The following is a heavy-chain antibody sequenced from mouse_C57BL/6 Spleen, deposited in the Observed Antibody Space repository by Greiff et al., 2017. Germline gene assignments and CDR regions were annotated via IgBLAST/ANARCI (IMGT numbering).Heavy chain of an antibody. Sequence: VQLQQPGAELVKPGASVKLSCKASGYTFTSYWMHWVKQRPGQGLAWIGMIHPNSGSTNYNEKFKSKATLTVDKSSSTAYMQLSSLTSEDSAVYYCARGDGYYVDYFDYWGQGTTLTVSS. CDR3: ARGDGYYVDYFDY. J-gene: IGHJ2*01. CDR2: IHPNSGST. D-gene: IGHD2-3*01. V-gene: IGHV1-64*01. CDR1: GYTFTSYW.